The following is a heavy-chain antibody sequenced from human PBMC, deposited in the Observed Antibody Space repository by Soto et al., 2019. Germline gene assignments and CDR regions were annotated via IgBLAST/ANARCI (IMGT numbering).Heavy chain of an antibody. V-gene: IGHV3-66*01. CDR3: ARGRGSTGYLGREHYFDY. Sequence: EVQVVESGGGLVQPGGSLRLSCAASGFSVTNNSMNWVRQAPGKGLEWVSIIDIGGNTYYVDSVKDRFTISRDNSRNTLYLHMDSLRAEDTAVYYCARGRGSTGYLGREHYFDYWGQGTLVTVSP. D-gene: IGHD2-2*01. J-gene: IGHJ4*02. CDR1: GFSVTNNS. CDR2: IDIGGNT.